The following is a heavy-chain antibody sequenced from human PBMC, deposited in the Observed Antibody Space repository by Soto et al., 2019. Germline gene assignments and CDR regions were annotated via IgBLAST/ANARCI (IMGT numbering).Heavy chain of an antibody. Sequence: QVQLVESGGGVVQPGRSLRLSCAASGFTFSSYGMHWVRQAPGKELEWVAVISNDGSSVYYADSVKGRFTISRDNSKSTLYLQMSSLRAEDTAVYYCAKVSNQQYYNYGMDVWGQGTTVTVSS. D-gene: IGHD2-2*01. CDR1: GFTFSSYG. V-gene: IGHV3-30*18. CDR3: AKVSNQQYYNYGMDV. J-gene: IGHJ6*02. CDR2: ISNDGSSV.